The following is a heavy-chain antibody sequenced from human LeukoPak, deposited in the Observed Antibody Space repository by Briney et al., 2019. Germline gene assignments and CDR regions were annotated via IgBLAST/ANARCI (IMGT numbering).Heavy chain of an antibody. Sequence: GGSLRLSCAASGFTFTECAMSWVRQAPGKGLEWVSSGSGSSTYYADSVKGRFTISRDNSKNTLYLQMNSLRAEDTAVYNCAKGGLLPAHVGPIDCWGQGTLVTVSS. J-gene: IGHJ4*02. CDR2: GSGSST. D-gene: IGHD1-26*01. CDR1: GFTFTECA. CDR3: AKGGLLPAHVGPIDC. V-gene: IGHV3-23*01.